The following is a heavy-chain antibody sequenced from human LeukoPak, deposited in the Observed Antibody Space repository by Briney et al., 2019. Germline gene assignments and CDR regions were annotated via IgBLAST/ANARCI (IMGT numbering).Heavy chain of an antibody. Sequence: PGGSLRLSCAASGFTFSTYSMNWVRQAPGKGLEWVSYISSSTSTIYYADSVKGRFTISRDNAKNSLYLQMNSLRAEDTAVYYCAREYLTGETFYYFGYWGQGTLVTVSS. CDR3: AREYLTGETFYYFGY. CDR1: GFTFSTYS. J-gene: IGHJ4*02. CDR2: ISSSTSTI. V-gene: IGHV3-48*01. D-gene: IGHD7-27*01.